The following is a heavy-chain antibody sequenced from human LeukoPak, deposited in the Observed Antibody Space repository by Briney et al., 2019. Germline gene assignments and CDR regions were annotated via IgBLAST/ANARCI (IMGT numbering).Heavy chain of an antibody. Sequence: PGGSLRLSCAASGFTFPTYAMAWVRQAPGKGLEWASSISGGAAGTYYAPSVKGRFTVSRDNDKNALYLQMDGLTAADTALYYCARVRGVGTHIWLLPWNLWGQGTLVSVSS. D-gene: IGHD2-21*02. CDR1: GFTFPTYA. V-gene: IGHV3-23*01. CDR3: ARVRGVGTHIWLLPWNL. CDR2: ISGGAAGT. J-gene: IGHJ5*02.